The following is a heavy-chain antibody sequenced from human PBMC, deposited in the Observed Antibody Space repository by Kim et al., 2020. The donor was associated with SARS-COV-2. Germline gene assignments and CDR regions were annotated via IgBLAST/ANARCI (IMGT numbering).Heavy chain of an antibody. CDR3: ARDWGSSPAGAY. D-gene: IGHD6-13*01. J-gene: IGHJ4*02. V-gene: IGHV1-69*01. Sequence: NYAQKFQGRVTITADESTSTAYMELSSLRSEDTAVYYCARDWGSSPAGAYWGQGTLVTVSS.